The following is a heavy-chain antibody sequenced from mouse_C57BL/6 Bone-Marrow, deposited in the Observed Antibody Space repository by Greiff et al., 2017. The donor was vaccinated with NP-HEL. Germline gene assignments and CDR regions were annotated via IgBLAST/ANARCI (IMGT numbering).Heavy chain of an antibody. J-gene: IGHJ3*01. CDR2: IDPSDSYT. V-gene: IGHV1-69*01. CDR1: GYTFTSYW. D-gene: IGHD6-1*01. Sequence: QVQLQQPGAELVMPGASVKLSCKASGYTFTSYWMHWVKQRPGQGLEWIGEIDPSDSYTNYNQKFKGKSTLTVDKSSSTAYMQHSSLTSEDSAVYYCARDSPAWFAYWGQGTLVTVSA. CDR3: ARDSPAWFAY.